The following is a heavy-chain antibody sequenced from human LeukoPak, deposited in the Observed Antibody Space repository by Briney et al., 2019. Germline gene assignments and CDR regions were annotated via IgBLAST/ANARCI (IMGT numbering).Heavy chain of an antibody. CDR2: IYYSGST. CDR3: ARLDYYDSSGYLDY. V-gene: IGHV4-39*01. Sequence: SETLSLTCTVSGGSISSSSYYWGWIRQPPGTGLEWIGSIYYSGSTYYNPSLKSRVTISVDTSKNQFSLKLSSVTAVDTAVYYCARLDYYDSSGYLDYWGQGTLVTVSS. D-gene: IGHD3-22*01. CDR1: GGSISSSSYY. J-gene: IGHJ4*02.